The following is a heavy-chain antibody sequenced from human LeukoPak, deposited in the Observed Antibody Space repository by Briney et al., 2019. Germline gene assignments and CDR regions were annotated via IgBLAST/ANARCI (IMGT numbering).Heavy chain of an antibody. J-gene: IGHJ3*01. D-gene: IGHD6-19*01. CDR2: ISGGGGKA. CDR3: AKDLALAGTGGGFDV. V-gene: IGHV3-23*01. CDR1: GFTFTTYA. Sequence: PGASLRLSCAASGFTFTTYAINWSRQAPGKGLELVSGISGGGGKAYYTDSLNGRFTISRDNSENTVSLQLSSLRAEDTALYYCAKDLALAGTGGGFDVWGQGTRVAVSS.